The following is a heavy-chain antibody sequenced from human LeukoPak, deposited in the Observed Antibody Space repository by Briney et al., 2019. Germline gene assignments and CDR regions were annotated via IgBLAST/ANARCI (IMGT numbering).Heavy chain of an antibody. CDR2: ISGSGGRT. Sequence: SGGSLRLSCAASGFTFSSYAMSWVRQAPGKGLEWVSVISGSGGRTYYADSVKGRFTISRDNSKNTLYVQMNSLRAEDTAVYYCAKDLLAATTDYDFAYWGQGTLVTVSS. V-gene: IGHV3-23*01. CDR1: GFTFSSYA. CDR3: AKDLLAATTDYDFAY. D-gene: IGHD5-12*01. J-gene: IGHJ4*02.